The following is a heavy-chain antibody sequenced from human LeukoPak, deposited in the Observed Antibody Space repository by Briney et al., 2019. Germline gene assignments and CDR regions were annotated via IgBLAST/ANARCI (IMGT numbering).Heavy chain of an antibody. D-gene: IGHD5-12*01. CDR3: ARCGYSGYGNDDYYYGMDV. J-gene: IGHJ6*02. Sequence: SVKVSCKASGGTFISYAISWVRQAPGQGLEWMGGIIPIFGTANYAQKFQGRVTITADESTSTVYMELGSLRSEDTAVYYCARCGYSGYGNDDYYYGMDVWGQGTTVTVSS. CDR2: IIPIFGTA. CDR1: GGTFISYA. V-gene: IGHV1-69*13.